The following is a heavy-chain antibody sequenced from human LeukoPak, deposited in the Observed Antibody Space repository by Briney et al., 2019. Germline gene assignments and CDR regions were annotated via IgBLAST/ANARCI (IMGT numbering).Heavy chain of an antibody. CDR2: ISPNSGGT. Sequence: GASVKVSCKASGYTFTGYYMHWVRQAPGQGLEWMGRISPNSGGTNYAQKFQGRVTMTRDTSISTAYMELSRLRSDDTAVYYCASVDYYDSSGYRDYWGQGTLVTVSS. J-gene: IGHJ4*02. V-gene: IGHV1-2*06. CDR3: ASVDYYDSSGYRDY. CDR1: GYTFTGYY. D-gene: IGHD3-22*01.